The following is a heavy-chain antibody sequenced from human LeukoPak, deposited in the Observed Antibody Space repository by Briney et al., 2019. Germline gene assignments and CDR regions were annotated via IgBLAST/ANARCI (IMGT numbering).Heavy chain of an antibody. CDR1: GGALSSSNYY. V-gene: IGHV4-39*01. D-gene: IGHD6-19*01. Sequence: SETLSLTCSVSGGALSSSNYYWGCSRQPPGKGLEWIGSLFYTGSTYYNPSLKSRVTISVDTSKNQFSLNLSSVTAADTAIYYCASGSYSSGWHPYFDSWGQGTLVTVSS. CDR2: LFYTGST. CDR3: ASGSYSSGWHPYFDS. J-gene: IGHJ4*02.